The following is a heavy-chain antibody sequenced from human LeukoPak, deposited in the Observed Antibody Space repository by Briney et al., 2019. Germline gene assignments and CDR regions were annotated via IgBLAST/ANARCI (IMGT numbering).Heavy chain of an antibody. CDR2: IHRDGST. J-gene: IGHJ6*02. V-gene: IGHV3-66*01. CDR3: ATTQAGFGYYYGMDV. CDR1: GFTVSTNY. Sequence: GGSLRLSCAVSGFTVSTNYMSWVRQAPGKGLEWVSIIHRDGSTYYADSVKGRFTTSRDNSKNTLYLQMNSLRAEDTAVYYCATTQAGFGYYYGMDVWGQGTTVTVSS. D-gene: IGHD3-10*01.